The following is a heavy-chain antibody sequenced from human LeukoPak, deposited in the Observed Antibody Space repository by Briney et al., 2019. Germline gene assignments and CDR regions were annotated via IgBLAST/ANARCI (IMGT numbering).Heavy chain of an antibody. J-gene: IGHJ5*01. Sequence: GGSLRLSCAASGFTFGTLAMHWVRQATGKGLEWVAIIQLDCREKYYADSVRGRFTISRDNSNNILALQKNDLRTEDTVMYYCTRDGKDRRWLVEGGWFDSWGQGTLVTVSP. D-gene: IGHD6-19*01. CDR3: TRDGKDRRWLVEGGWFDS. CDR1: GFTFGTLA. V-gene: IGHV3-30-3*01. CDR2: IQLDCREK.